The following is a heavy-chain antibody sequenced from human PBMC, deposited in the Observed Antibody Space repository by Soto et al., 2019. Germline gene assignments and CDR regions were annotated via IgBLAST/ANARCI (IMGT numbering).Heavy chain of an antibody. CDR2: IYYSGTT. V-gene: IGHV4-59*08. D-gene: IGHD3-22*01. CDR3: ARLGGYYQAFDS. CDR1: GGSVNPYY. J-gene: IGHJ4*02. Sequence: SETLSLTCTVSGGSVNPYYWGWIRQPPGKGLEWIGNIYYSGTTNYHPSLKSRVTISLDTSKNQFSLKLSSVTAADTAVYYCARLGGYYQAFDSWGQGTLVTVSS.